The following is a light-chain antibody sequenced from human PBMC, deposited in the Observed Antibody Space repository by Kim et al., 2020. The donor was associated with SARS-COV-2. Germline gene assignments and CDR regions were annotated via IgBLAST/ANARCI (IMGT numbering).Light chain of an antibody. J-gene: IGLJ1*01. Sequence: GQAHTLSCPGTRSALGGYNYVAWYQQPPGKAPKLIIYDFHNRPSGVSDRFSGSKSGNTASLTISGLQAEDEADYYCSSFASSTSYVFGTGTKVTVL. CDR3: SSFASSTSYV. CDR2: DFH. V-gene: IGLV2-14*03. CDR1: RSALGGYNY.